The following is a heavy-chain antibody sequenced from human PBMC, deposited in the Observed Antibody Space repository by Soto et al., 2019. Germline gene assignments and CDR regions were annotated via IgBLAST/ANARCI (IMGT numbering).Heavy chain of an antibody. CDR1: GGSFSGYY. V-gene: IGHV4-34*01. J-gene: IGHJ6*03. D-gene: IGHD2-15*01. Sequence: SETLSLTCAVYGGSFSGYYWSWIRQPPWKGLEWIGEINHSGSTNYNPSLKSRVTISVDTSKNQFSLKLSSVTAADTAVYYCARGVYCSGGSCYFPVGYYYYYMDVWGKGTTVTVSS. CDR3: ARGVYCSGGSCYFPVGYYYYYMDV. CDR2: INHSGST.